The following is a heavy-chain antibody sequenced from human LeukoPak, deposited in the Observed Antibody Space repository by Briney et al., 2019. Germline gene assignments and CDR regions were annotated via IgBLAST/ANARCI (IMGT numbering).Heavy chain of an antibody. Sequence: SETLSLTCTVSGGSISTYYWTWIRQPPGKGLEWIGYIYHSGSTNYNPYFKSRVTISIDTSKNQFSLNLSSVTAADTAIYYCARGESTGWYGEFDYWGQGTVVTVSS. V-gene: IGHV4-59*01. CDR1: GGSISTYY. J-gene: IGHJ4*02. D-gene: IGHD6-19*01. CDR2: IYHSGST. CDR3: ARGESTGWYGEFDY.